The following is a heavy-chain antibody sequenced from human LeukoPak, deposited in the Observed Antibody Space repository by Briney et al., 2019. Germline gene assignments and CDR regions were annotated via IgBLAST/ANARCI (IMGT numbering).Heavy chain of an antibody. CDR2: IYTSGST. Sequence: SETLSLTCTVSGGSISSYYWSWIRQPPGKGLEWIGYIYTSGSTNYNPSLKSRVTISVDTSKNQFSLKLSSVTAADTAVDYCARQWSGYSYFDYSGQGTLVTVSS. V-gene: IGHV4-4*09. CDR1: GGSISSYY. D-gene: IGHD3-3*01. CDR3: ARQWSGYSYFDY. J-gene: IGHJ4*02.